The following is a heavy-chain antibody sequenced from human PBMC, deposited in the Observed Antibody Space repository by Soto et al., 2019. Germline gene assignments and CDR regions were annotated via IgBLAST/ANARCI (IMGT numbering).Heavy chain of an antibody. J-gene: IGHJ4*02. CDR1: GFTFNNYG. D-gene: IGHD3-10*01. CDR3: AKGGVYGSGTYYRFDY. CDR2: ISGSDSTT. Sequence: GGSLRLSCSASGFTFNNYGMTWVRQAPGKGLEWVSVISGSDSTTYYADSVKGRFTISRDNSKNTLYLQMNSLRVEDTAVYYCAKGGVYGSGTYYRFDYWGQGALVTVSS. V-gene: IGHV3-23*01.